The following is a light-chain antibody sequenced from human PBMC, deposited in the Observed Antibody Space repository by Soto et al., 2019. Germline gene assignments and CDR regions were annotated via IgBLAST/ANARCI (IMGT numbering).Light chain of an antibody. Sequence: IRMTQSPSSLCASTGDRVTITCRASQSISSWLAWYQQKPGKAPKLLIYDASSLESGVPSRFSGSGSGTDFNLTINSLQPEDFATYFCQQSFTTPLTFGGGTKGDIK. CDR1: QSISSW. V-gene: IGKV1-39*01. CDR2: DAS. CDR3: QQSFTTPLT. J-gene: IGKJ4*01.